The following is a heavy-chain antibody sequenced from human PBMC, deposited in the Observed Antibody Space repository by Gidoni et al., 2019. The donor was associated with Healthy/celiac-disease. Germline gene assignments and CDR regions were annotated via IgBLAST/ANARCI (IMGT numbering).Heavy chain of an antibody. J-gene: IGHJ4*02. V-gene: IGHV4-39*01. CDR3: ARRLLDGNYDY. D-gene: IGHD1-7*01. Sequence: QLQLQESGPGLVKPSETLSLTCTVSGGSISSSSYYWGWIRQPPGKGLEWIGSIYYSGSTYYNPSLKSRVTISVDTSKNQFSLKLSSVTAADTAVYHCARRLLDGNYDYWGQGTLVTVSS. CDR1: GGSISSSSYY. CDR2: IYYSGST.